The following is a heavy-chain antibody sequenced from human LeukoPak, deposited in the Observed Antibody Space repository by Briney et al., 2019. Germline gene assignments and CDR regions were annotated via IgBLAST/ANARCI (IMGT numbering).Heavy chain of an antibody. CDR1: EFTFSSYW. D-gene: IGHD2-2*02. J-gene: IGHJ5*02. V-gene: IGHV3-74*01. CDR3: ARDPDCDSTSCYIGPYNWFDP. CDR2: INTDGTNT. Sequence: GGSLRLSCAASEFTFSSYWMHWVRQVPGKGLVWVSRINTDGTNTGYADSVKGRFTISRDNAKNTLYLQMNSLRAEDTAVYYCARDPDCDSTSCYIGPYNWFDPWGQGTLVTVSS.